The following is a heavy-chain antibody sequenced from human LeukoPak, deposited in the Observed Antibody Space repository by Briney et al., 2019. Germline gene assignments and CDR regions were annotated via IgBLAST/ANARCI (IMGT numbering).Heavy chain of an antibody. J-gene: IGHJ5*02. CDR1: GGTFSSYA. D-gene: IGHD6-13*01. CDR3: AVAAADWFDP. CDR2: IIPIFGTA. V-gene: IGHV1-69*13. Sequence: SVKVSCKASGGTFSSYAISWVRQAPGQGLEWMGGIIPIFGTANYAQRFQGRVTITADESTSTAYMELSSLRSEDTAVYYCAVAAADWFDPWGQGTLVTVSS.